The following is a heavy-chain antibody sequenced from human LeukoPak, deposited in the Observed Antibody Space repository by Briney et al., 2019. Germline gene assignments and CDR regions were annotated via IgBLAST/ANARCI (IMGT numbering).Heavy chain of an antibody. J-gene: IGHJ4*02. D-gene: IGHD3-22*01. CDR1: GFTFSDYY. CDR2: ISSSGSTI. V-gene: IGHV3-11*04. CDR3: ARSEGDYYDSSGYYYPRYYFDY. Sequence: GSLRLSCAASGFTFSDYYMSWIRQAPGKGLEWVSYISSSGSTIYYADSVMGRFTISRDNAKNSLYLQMNSLRAEDTAVYYCARSEGDYYDSSGYYYPRYYFDYWGQGTLVTVSS.